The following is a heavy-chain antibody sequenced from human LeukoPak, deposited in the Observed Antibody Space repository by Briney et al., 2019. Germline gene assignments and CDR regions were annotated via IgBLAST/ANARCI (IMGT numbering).Heavy chain of an antibody. CDR2: IHSGDSDT. CDR1: GHSISSYW. D-gene: IGHD6-6*01. J-gene: IGHJ5*02. CDR3: ARHAGEQLGRYTGGNWFDP. V-gene: IGHV5-51*01. Sequence: GESLKISCKGSGHSISSYWIAWVRQMPGKGLEWMGIIHSGDSDTSYSPSFQGQVTISADKSISTAYVQWNSLKASDTAMYYCARHAGEQLGRYTGGNWFDPWGQGTLVTVSS.